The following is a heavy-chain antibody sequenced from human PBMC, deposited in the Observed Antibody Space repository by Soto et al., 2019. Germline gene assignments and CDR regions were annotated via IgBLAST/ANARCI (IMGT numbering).Heavy chain of an antibody. Sequence: QVQLQESGPGLVKPSETLSLTCTVSGGSVSSGTYYWSWIRQPPGKGLEWIGYISYSGSTNYNPSLESRVTISVDTSKDQFSLKLSAVTAADTAVDYCAKWPNWFDPWGQGALVTVSS. D-gene: IGHD2-8*01. CDR1: GGSVSSGTYY. CDR3: AKWPNWFDP. J-gene: IGHJ5*02. CDR2: ISYSGST. V-gene: IGHV4-61*01.